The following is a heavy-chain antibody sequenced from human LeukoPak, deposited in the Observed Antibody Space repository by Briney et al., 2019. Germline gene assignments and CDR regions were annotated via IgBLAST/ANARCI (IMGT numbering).Heavy chain of an antibody. CDR1: GGSISSYY. CDR2: ISYTGST. V-gene: IGHV4-59*01. D-gene: IGHD5-18*01. Sequence: PSETLSLTCTVSGGSISSYYWSWIRRPPGKGLEWIGYISYTGSTNYNPSLKSGVTISVDTSKNQFSLKVSSVTAADTAVYYCARTLRGYSYGPFDYWGQGTLVSVSS. CDR3: ARTLRGYSYGPFDY. J-gene: IGHJ4*02.